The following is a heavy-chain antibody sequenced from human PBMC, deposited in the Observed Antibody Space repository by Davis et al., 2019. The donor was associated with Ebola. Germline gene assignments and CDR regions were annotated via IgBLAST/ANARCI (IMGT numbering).Heavy chain of an antibody. J-gene: IGHJ4*02. D-gene: IGHD4-11*01. CDR3: ATQGGYSNGGHFDF. V-gene: IGHV3-30*04. CDR2: VAFDGGSK. CDR1: GFTLTNTP. Sequence: GESLKISCVVSGFTLTNTPMVWVRQAPGRGLEWVASVAFDGGSKYYADSVKDRFTISRDDSKDTLYLQMTSLRADDTAVYYCATQGGYSNGGHFDFWGQGTLVTVSS.